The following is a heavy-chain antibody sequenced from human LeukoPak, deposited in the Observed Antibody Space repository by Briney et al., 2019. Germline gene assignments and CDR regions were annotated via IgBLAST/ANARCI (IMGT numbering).Heavy chain of an antibody. V-gene: IGHV3-30*18. Sequence: GGSLRLSCAASGFTFSSYGMHWVRQAPGKGLEWVAVISYDGSNKYYADSVKGRFTTSRDNSKNTLYLQMNSLRAEDTAVYYCANIVEEMATILGDYWGQGTLVTVSS. D-gene: IGHD5-24*01. J-gene: IGHJ4*02. CDR1: GFTFSSYG. CDR2: ISYDGSNK. CDR3: ANIVEEMATILGDY.